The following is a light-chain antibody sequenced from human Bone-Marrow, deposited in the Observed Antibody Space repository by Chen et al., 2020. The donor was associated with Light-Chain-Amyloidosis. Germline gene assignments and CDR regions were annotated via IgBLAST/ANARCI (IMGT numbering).Light chain of an antibody. CDR3: QSADSSGTYEVI. Sequence: YELTQSPSVSVSPGQTARITCSGDDLPTKYAYWYQQKPGQAPVLVIHRDTERPSGISERFSGSSSGTTATLTISGVQAEDEADYHCQSADSSGTYEVIFGGGTKLTVL. CDR2: RDT. CDR1: DLPTKY. V-gene: IGLV3-25*03. J-gene: IGLJ2*01.